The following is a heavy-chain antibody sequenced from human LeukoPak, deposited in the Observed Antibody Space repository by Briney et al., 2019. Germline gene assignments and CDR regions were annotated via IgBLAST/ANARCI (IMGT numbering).Heavy chain of an antibody. CDR1: GGSISSSSYY. Sequence: SETLSLTCTVSGGSISSSSYYWGWIRQPPGKGLEWIGSIYYSGSTYYNPSLKSRVTISVDTSKNQFSLKLSSVTAADTAVYYCARDGGIAVAGTIDYWGQGTLVTVSP. CDR2: IYYSGST. J-gene: IGHJ4*02. CDR3: ARDGGIAVAGTIDY. V-gene: IGHV4-39*07. D-gene: IGHD6-19*01.